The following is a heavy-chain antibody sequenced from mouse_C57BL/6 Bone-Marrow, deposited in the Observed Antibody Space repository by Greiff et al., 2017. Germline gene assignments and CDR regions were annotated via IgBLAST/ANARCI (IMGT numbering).Heavy chain of an antibody. D-gene: IGHD1-1*01. CDR1: GYTFTSYW. Sequence: QVQLQQPGTELVKPGASVKLSCKASGYTFTSYWMHWVKQRPGQGLEWVGNINPSNGGTNNNEKLKSKATLTVNKSSNTAYMQLSSLTSEASAVYKCARGTVVFDNWGQGTTHTVSS. CDR3: ARGTVVFDN. V-gene: IGHV1-53*01. CDR2: INPSNGGT. J-gene: IGHJ2*01.